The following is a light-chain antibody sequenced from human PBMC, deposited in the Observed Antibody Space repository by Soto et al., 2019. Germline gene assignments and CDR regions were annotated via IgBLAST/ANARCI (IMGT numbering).Light chain of an antibody. V-gene: IGLV2-14*01. Sequence: QSALTQPPSASGSPGQSVTISCTGTSSDVGGYNSVSWYQQHPGKAPKLIIYEVRNRPSGVSNRFSGSKSGNTASLTISGLQAEDEADYYCSSYSSTTLVFGTGTKLTVL. CDR2: EVR. CDR3: SSYSSTTLV. CDR1: SSDVGGYNS. J-gene: IGLJ1*01.